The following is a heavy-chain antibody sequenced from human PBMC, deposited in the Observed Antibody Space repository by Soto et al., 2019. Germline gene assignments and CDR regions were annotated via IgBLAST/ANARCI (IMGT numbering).Heavy chain of an antibody. Sequence: KTSETLSLTCIVSGESISSSSYYWGWIRQPPGKGLEWIGSIYYSGRTYYNPSFKSRVTIPIDTSKNQFSLKLSSVTATDTAVYYCARQRTTVVTQAYFDHWGQGALVTVSS. CDR3: ARQRTTVVTQAYFDH. D-gene: IGHD2-21*02. J-gene: IGHJ4*02. CDR1: GESISSSSYY. CDR2: IYYSGRT. V-gene: IGHV4-39*01.